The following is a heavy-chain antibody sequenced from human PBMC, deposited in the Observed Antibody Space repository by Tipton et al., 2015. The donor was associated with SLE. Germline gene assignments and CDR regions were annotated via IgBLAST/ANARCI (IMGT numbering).Heavy chain of an antibody. Sequence: LRLSCAVYGGSFSDHYWSWIRQSPGKGLEWIGEINHSGSTNYNPSLKSRLTMSVDTSKNQLSLKLTSVTAADTAVYYCARGGGSITIFGVVIAYFDYWGQGTLVTVSS. CDR3: ARGGGSITIFGVVIAYFDY. CDR1: GGSFSDHY. V-gene: IGHV4-34*01. D-gene: IGHD3-3*01. J-gene: IGHJ4*02. CDR2: INHSGST.